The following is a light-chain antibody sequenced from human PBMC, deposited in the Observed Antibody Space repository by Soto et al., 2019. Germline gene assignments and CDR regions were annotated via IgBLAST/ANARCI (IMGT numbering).Light chain of an antibody. J-gene: IGLJ1*01. V-gene: IGLV2-14*01. CDR3: YSYRSSSTLV. CDR2: DVS. Sequence: QSALTQPASVSGSPGQSITISCTGTSSDVGGYNYVSWYQQHPGKAPKLMIYDVSNRPSGVSNRFSGSKSGNTASLTISGLEAEDEYYYCCYSYRSSSTLVFGTGTKLTVL. CDR1: SSDVGGYNY.